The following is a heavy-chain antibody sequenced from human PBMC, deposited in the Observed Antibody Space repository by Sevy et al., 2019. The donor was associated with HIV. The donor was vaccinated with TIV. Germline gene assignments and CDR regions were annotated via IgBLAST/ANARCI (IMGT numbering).Heavy chain of an antibody. J-gene: IGHJ4*02. CDR3: VREGVGGYSYSLDC. CDR1: GFSFSVYW. D-gene: IGHD5-18*01. CDR2: LKQDGSEK. V-gene: IGHV3-7*01. Sequence: GGSLRLSCAASGFSFSVYWMSWVRQAPRKGLEWVATLKQDGSEKYYVDSVKGRFTISRDNAKNSLYLQMNSLRAEDTAVYYGVREGVGGYSYSLDCWGQGTLVTVSS.